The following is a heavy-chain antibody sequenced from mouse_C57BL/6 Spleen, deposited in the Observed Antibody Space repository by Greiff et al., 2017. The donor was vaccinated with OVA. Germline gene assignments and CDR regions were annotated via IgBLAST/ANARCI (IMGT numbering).Heavy chain of an antibody. D-gene: IGHD1-1*01. CDR1: GYAFSSSW. CDR2: IYPGDGDT. Sequence: VQLQQSGPELVKPGASVKISCKASGYAFSSSWMNWVKQRPGKGLEWIGRIYPGDGDTNYNGKVKGKATLTADKSSSTAYMQLSLLTSEDSAVYFCARRALIYYYGSSYNYAMDYWGQGTSVTVSS. J-gene: IGHJ4*01. CDR3: ARRALIYYYGSSYNYAMDY. V-gene: IGHV1-82*01.